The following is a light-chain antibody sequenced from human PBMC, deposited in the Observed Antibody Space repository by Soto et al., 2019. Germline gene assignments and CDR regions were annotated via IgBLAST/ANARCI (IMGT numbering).Light chain of an antibody. V-gene: IGKV3-20*01. CDR2: TAS. J-gene: IGKJ1*01. CDR1: QSAGSND. CDR3: QQYGTSPWT. Sequence: EIVLTQSPGTLSLSPGERATLSCRASQSAGSNDLAWYQQKPVQAPRLLIYTASGRAAGIPDRFSGSGSGTDFTLTISIVEPEDVAVYYGQQYGTSPWTFGQGTKVEIK.